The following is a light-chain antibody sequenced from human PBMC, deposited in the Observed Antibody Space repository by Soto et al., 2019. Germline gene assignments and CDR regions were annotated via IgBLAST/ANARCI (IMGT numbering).Light chain of an antibody. CDR3: QQYDKWPPIT. CDR2: GAS. Sequence: VMTQSPATLSVSPGERATLSCRSSQSVSSNLAWYQQKPGQAPRLLIYGASTRATGIPARFSGSGSGTEFIFTISGLQSEDFALYYCQQYDKWPPITFGQGTRLEIK. CDR1: QSVSSN. J-gene: IGKJ5*01. V-gene: IGKV3-15*01.